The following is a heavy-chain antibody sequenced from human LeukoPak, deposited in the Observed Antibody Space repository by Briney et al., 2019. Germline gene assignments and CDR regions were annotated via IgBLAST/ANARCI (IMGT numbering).Heavy chain of an antibody. J-gene: IGHJ4*02. Sequence: PGGSLRLSCAASGFTFDDFAMHWVRQAPGKGLEWVSLITGDGGGTYYADSVKGRFTISRDNSKNSLYLQVNSLRTEDTAFYYCAKDIEARTAGFSFDYWGQGTLVTVSS. CDR3: AKDIEARTAGFSFDY. CDR1: GFTFDDFA. CDR2: ITGDGGGT. D-gene: IGHD1-1*01. V-gene: IGHV3-43*02.